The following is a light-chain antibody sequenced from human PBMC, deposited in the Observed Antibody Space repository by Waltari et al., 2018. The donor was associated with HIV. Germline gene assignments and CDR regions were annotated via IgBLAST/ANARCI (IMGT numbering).Light chain of an antibody. CDR2: RDN. CDR1: TSNVGSNF. V-gene: IGLV1-47*01. CDR3: ATWDASLGGSYV. Sequence: QSVLTQPPSASGTPGQRVTISCSGTTSNVGSNFVSWYQQLPGPAPKLLIYRDNQRPSGVPARFSVPKSGASVSLAISGLRSEDEGDYYCATWDASLGGSYVFGTGTTVSVL. J-gene: IGLJ1*01.